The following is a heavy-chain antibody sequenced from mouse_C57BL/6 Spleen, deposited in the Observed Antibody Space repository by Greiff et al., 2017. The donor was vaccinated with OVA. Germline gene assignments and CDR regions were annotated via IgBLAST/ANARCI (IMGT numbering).Heavy chain of an antibody. CDR3: AREIYYYGNPLYFDY. CDR1: GYTFTDHT. J-gene: IGHJ2*01. V-gene: IGHV1-78*01. Sequence: VQLQQSDAELVKPGASVKISCKVSGYTFTDHTIHWMKQRPEQGLEWIGYIYPRDGSTKYNEKFKGKATLTADKSSSTAYMQLNSLTSEDSAVYFCAREIYYYGNPLYFDYWGQGTTLTVSS. D-gene: IGHD1-1*01. CDR2: IYPRDGST.